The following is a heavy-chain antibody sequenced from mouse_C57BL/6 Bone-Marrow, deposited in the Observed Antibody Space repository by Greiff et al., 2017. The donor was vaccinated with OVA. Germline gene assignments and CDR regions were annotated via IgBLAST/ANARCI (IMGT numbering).Heavy chain of an antibody. V-gene: IGHV14-4*01. CDR1: GFNITDDY. Sequence: EVQLQQSGAELVRPGASVKLSCTASGFNITDDYMHWVKQRPEQGLEWIGWIDPENGDTEYASKFQGKATITADTSSNTAYLQLSSLTSDDTAVYYCTSYWYFDVWGTGTTVTVSS. CDR3: TSYWYFDV. CDR2: IDPENGDT. J-gene: IGHJ1*03.